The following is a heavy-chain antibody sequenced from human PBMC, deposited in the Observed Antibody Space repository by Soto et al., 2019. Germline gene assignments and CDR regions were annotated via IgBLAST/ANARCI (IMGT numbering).Heavy chain of an antibody. CDR2: IIPIFGTA. Sequence: SVRVSCKXSGGTFSSYAISWVRQAPGQGLEWMGGIIPIFGTANYAQKFQGRVTITADESTSTAYMELSSLRSEDTAVYYCARDVRDCSCTSCRYYFDYWGQGTLVTVSS. V-gene: IGHV1-69*13. D-gene: IGHD2-2*01. CDR3: ARDVRDCSCTSCRYYFDY. J-gene: IGHJ4*02. CDR1: GGTFSSYA.